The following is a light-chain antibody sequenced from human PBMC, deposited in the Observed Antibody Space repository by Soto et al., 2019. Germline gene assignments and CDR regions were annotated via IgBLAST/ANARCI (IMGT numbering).Light chain of an antibody. CDR2: AAS. CDR3: QKYNSAPSLT. V-gene: IGKV1-27*01. Sequence: DIQMTQSPSSLSASVGDRVTITCRASQGISNYLAWYQQRPGKVPKLLIYAASTLQSGVPSRFSGSGSGTDFTLTISSLQPEDVATYYCQKYNSAPSLTFGGGTKVEIK. CDR1: QGISNY. J-gene: IGKJ4*01.